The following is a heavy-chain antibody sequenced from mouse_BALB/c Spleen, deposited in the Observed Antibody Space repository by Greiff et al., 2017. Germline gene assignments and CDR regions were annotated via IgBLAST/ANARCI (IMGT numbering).Heavy chain of an antibody. CDR2: ISDGGSYT. Sequence: EVQGVESGGGLVKPGGSLKLSCAASGFTFSDYYMYWVRQTPEKRLEWVATISDGGSYTYYPDSVKGRFTISRDNAKNNLYLQMSSLKSEDTAMYYCARGGDSLLRLRGAMDYWGQGTSVTVSS. J-gene: IGHJ4*01. V-gene: IGHV5-4*02. D-gene: IGHD1-2*01. CDR1: GFTFSDYY. CDR3: ARGGDSLLRLRGAMDY.